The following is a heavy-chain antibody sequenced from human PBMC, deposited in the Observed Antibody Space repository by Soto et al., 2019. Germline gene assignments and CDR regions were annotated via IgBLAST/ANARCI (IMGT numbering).Heavy chain of an antibody. CDR1: SGSISSYN. CDR2: INYGGST. CDR3: ARENYYALDY. Sequence: PSETLSLTCTVSSGSISSYNWNWVRQPPGKGLEWIGFINYGGSTHYNPSLKSRVTISLDTSKNQFSLKLNSVTAADTAVYYCARENYYALDYWGPGTLVTVYS. D-gene: IGHD3-10*01. J-gene: IGHJ4*02. V-gene: IGHV4-59*01.